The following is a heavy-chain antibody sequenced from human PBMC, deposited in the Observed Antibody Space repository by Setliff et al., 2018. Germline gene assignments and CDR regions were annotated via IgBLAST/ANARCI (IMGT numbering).Heavy chain of an antibody. CDR2: VSASGST. CDR1: GASISDYY. V-gene: IGHV4-4*07. Sequence: PSETLSLTCTVSGASISDYYWTWIRQPAGKELEWIGRVSASGSTTYNPSLKSRVTMSVDTSRNQISLNLTSVTAADTAMYYCARGCAAGACYSDYYYYMDVWGKGTTVTVSS. D-gene: IGHD2-15*01. J-gene: IGHJ6*03. CDR3: ARGCAAGACYSDYYYYMDV.